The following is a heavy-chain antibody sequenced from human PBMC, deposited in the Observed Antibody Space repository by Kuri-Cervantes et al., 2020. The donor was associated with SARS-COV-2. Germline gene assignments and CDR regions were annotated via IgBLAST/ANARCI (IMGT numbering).Heavy chain of an antibody. J-gene: IGHJ4*02. CDR3: ARSHTLYGGNSSPWDY. CDR2: MNPNSGNT. D-gene: IGHD4-23*01. CDR1: GYTFTSYD. Sequence: ASVKVSCKASGYTFTSYDINWVRQATGQGLEWMGWMNPNSGNTGYAQILQGRVTMTTDTSTNTAFMELRGLRSFDTAVYYCARSHTLYGGNSSPWDYWGQGTLVTVSS. V-gene: IGHV1-8*02.